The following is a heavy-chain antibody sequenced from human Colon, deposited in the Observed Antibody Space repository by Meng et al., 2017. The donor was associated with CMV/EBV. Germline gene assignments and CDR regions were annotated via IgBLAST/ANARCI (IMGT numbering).Heavy chain of an antibody. D-gene: IGHD6-13*01. V-gene: IGHV3-43*01. CDR2: VSWDGGSP. Sequence: GESLKISCAASGFTFKDYAMYWVRQAPGRGLEWVSVVSWDGGSPWYADSVRGRFTVSRDNSKDSLYLEMNSLTSDDSGFYYCAKGGSSAPWNWFDPWGQGTLVTVSS. J-gene: IGHJ5*02. CDR3: AKGGSSAPWNWFDP. CDR1: GFTFKDYA.